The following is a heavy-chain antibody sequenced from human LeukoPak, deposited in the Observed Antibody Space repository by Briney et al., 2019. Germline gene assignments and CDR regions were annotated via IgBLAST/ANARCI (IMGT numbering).Heavy chain of an antibody. CDR3: ARGRRYDFWSGYYSGWFDP. CDR2: IYTSGST. V-gene: IGHV4-61*02. J-gene: IGHJ5*02. CDR1: GGSISSGSYY. Sequence: SETLSLTCTVSGGSISSGSYYWSWIRQPAGKGLEWIGRIYTSGSTNYNPSLKSRVTISVDTSKNQFSLKLSSVTAADTAVHYCARGRRYDFWSGYYSGWFDPWGQGTLVTVSS. D-gene: IGHD3-3*01.